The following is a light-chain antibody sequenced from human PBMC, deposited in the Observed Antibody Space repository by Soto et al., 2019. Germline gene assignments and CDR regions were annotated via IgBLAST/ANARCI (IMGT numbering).Light chain of an antibody. CDR3: ATWDDSLSGPV. V-gene: IGLV1-47*01. Sequence: QSVLSQPPSASGTPGQSVTISCSGSTSNIGSSSVYWYQQLPGTAPKVFIYENNRRPSGVPDRFSGSKSGISASLAISGLRSEDEADYYCATWDDSLSGPVFGGGTKLTVL. J-gene: IGLJ2*01. CDR1: TSNIGSSS. CDR2: ENN.